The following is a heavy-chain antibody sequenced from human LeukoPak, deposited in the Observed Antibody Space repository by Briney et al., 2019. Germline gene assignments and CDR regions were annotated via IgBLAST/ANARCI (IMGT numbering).Heavy chain of an antibody. CDR1: GGSISRSSYH. J-gene: IGHJ4*02. Sequence: SETLSLTCTVSGGSISRSSYHWGWIRQPPGKGLEWIGSIHYSGSTYYTPSFKSRVTISVDTSKNQFSLKVTSVTAADTAVYLCARYVVYGSGKYYFDYWGQGSLVSVSS. V-gene: IGHV4-39*01. CDR3: ARYVVYGSGKYYFDY. CDR2: IHYSGST. D-gene: IGHD3-10*01.